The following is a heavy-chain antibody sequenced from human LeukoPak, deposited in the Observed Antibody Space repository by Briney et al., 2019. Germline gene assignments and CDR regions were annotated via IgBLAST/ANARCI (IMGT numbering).Heavy chain of an antibody. Sequence: GGSLRLSCAASGFTFSSYAMSWVRQAPGKGLEWVSAISGSGDSTYYGDSVKGRFTISRDNSKNTLYLQMNSLRAEDTAVYYCARDSSSWYFDYWGQGTLVTVSS. CDR1: GFTFSSYA. J-gene: IGHJ4*02. D-gene: IGHD6-13*01. CDR2: ISGSGDST. V-gene: IGHV3-23*01. CDR3: ARDSSSWYFDY.